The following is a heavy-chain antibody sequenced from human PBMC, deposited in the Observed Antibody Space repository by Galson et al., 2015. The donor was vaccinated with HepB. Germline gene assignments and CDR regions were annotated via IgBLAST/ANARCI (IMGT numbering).Heavy chain of an antibody. D-gene: IGHD6-19*01. CDR1: GYTFNSYD. J-gene: IGHJ5*02. Sequence: SVKVSCKASGYTFNSYDINWVRQATGQGLEWMGWMNPNSGNTGYAQRFQGRVTMTRNPPISTAYMELSSLTSEDTAVYYCARVRTAMPGTSSNRGNVRWFDPWGQGTLVIVSS. V-gene: IGHV1-8*01. CDR2: MNPNSGNT. CDR3: ARVRTAMPGTSSNRGNVRWFDP.